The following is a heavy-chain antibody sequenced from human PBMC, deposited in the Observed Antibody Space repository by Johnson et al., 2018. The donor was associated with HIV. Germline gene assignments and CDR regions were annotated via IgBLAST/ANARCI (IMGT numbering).Heavy chain of an antibody. Sequence: QVQLVESGGGMVQPGGSLRLSCAASAFTFSSYAMHWVRQAPGKGLEWVALISYDGSNKYYADSVKGRFTISRDNSKNTLYLQMNSLRAGDTAVFYCARGALGDWVDAFDIWGQGTMVTVSS. V-gene: IGHV3-30-3*01. D-gene: IGHD3-16*01. CDR3: ARGALGDWVDAFDI. J-gene: IGHJ3*02. CDR1: AFTFSSYA. CDR2: ISYDGSNK.